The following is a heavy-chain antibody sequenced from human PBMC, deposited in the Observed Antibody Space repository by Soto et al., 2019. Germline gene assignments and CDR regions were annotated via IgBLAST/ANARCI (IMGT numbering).Heavy chain of an antibody. D-gene: IGHD2-21*02. V-gene: IGHV1-46*03. Sequence: QVQLVQSGAEVKKPVASVKVSCKASGYTFTSYYMNWVRQAPGQGLEWLGIINPIGGYTTYAQRFLGRVSMTSDTSTSTVDMEMSRLTSEDTAVYYCARGGGIVVVTAPYEHWGQGTLVTVSS. CDR2: INPIGGYT. J-gene: IGHJ4*02. CDR1: GYTFTSYY. CDR3: ARGGGIVVVTAPYEH.